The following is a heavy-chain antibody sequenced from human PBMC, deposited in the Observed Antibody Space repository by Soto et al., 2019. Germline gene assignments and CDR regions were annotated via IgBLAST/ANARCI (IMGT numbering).Heavy chain of an antibody. CDR2: IWYDGSNK. D-gene: IGHD5-12*01. CDR3: ARDPDGEYSASEPLDS. V-gene: IGHV3-33*01. CDR1: GFTFSSYG. Sequence: GGSLRLSCAASGFTFSSYGMHWVRQAPGKGLEWVAVIWYDGSNKYYADSVKGRFTISRDNSKNTLYLQMNSLRAEDTAVYYCARDPDGEYSASEPLDSWSQGTVLTVSS. J-gene: IGHJ4*02.